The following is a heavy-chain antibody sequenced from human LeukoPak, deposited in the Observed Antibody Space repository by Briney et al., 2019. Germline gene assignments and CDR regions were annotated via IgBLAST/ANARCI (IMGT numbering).Heavy chain of an antibody. D-gene: IGHD6-13*01. Sequence: ASVTVSCTASGYTFTGYYMHWVRQAPGQGLEWMGRINPNSGGTNYAQKFQGRVTMTRDTSISTAYMELSRLRSDDTAVYYCARDPIAAAGLDYWGQGTLVTVSS. CDR1: GYTFTGYY. V-gene: IGHV1-2*06. CDR2: INPNSGGT. J-gene: IGHJ4*02. CDR3: ARDPIAAAGLDY.